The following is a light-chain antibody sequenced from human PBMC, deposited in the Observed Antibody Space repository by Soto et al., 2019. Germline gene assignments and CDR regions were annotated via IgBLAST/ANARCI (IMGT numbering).Light chain of an antibody. J-gene: IGKJ2*01. CDR2: GVS. V-gene: IGKV3-15*01. Sequence: DIVLTQSPATLSVSPGDRVTLSCTASESLFGFLAWYQQKPGQAPRLLMYGVSTRATGIPARFSGGGSATDFTHTISSLQSDDSAFYFCQSYNDWPFASGLGTRLEI. CDR1: ESLFGF. CDR3: QSYNDWPFA.